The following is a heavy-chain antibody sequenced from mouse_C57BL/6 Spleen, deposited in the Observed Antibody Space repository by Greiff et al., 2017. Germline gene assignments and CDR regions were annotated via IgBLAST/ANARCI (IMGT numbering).Heavy chain of an antibody. V-gene: IGHV5-4*01. CDR3: ARDYDYSAWFAY. J-gene: IGHJ3*01. Sequence: EVHLVESGGGLVKPGGSLKLSCAASGFTFSSYAMSWVRQTPEKRLEWVATISDGGSYTYYPDNVKGRFTISRDTAKNNLYLQMSHLKSEDTAMYYCARDYDYSAWFAYWGQGTLVTVSA. CDR1: GFTFSSYA. D-gene: IGHD2-4*01. CDR2: ISDGGSYT.